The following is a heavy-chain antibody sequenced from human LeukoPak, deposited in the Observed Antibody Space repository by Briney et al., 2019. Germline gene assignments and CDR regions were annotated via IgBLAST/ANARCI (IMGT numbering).Heavy chain of an antibody. D-gene: IGHD5-12*01. J-gene: IGHJ6*03. CDR1: GGSISSSSYY. V-gene: IGHV3-21*01. CDR3: ARGGGYDYRAHYYYYMDV. CDR2: ISSSSSYI. Sequence: PSETLSLTCTVSGGSISSSSYYWGWVRQAPGKGLEWVSSISSSSSYIYYADSVKGRFTISRDNAKNSLYLQMNSLRAEDTAVYYCARGGGYDYRAHYYYYMDVWGKGTTVTVSS.